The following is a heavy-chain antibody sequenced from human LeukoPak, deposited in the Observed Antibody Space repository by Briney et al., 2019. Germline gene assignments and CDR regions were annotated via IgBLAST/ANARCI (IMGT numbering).Heavy chain of an antibody. CDR1: GYTFTGYY. J-gene: IGHJ5*02. CDR3: ARDLGEEVAGTFDP. CDR2: INPNSGGT. V-gene: IGHV1-2*02. Sequence: ASVKVSCKASGYTFTGYYMHWVRQAPGQGLEWMGWINPNSGGTNYAQKFQGRVTMTRDTSISTAYMELSRLRSDDTAVYYCARDLGEEVAGTFDPWGQGTLVTVSS. D-gene: IGHD6-19*01.